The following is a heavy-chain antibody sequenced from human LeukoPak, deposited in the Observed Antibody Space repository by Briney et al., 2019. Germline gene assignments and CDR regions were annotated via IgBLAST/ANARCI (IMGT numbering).Heavy chain of an antibody. Sequence: ASVKVSCKASGYTFSDHYIHWVRQAPGQGLEWMGWITPRSGGANYAQKFQGRLTMTRDTSITTAYTELSSLRTDDTAVYYCTRRMGSGYDFGYWGRGTLVTVSS. CDR3: TRRMGSGYDFGY. J-gene: IGHJ4*02. V-gene: IGHV1-2*02. CDR2: ITPRSGGA. D-gene: IGHD5-12*01. CDR1: GYTFSDHY.